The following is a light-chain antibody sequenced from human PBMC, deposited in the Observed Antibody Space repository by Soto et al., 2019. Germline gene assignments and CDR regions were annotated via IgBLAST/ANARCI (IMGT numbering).Light chain of an antibody. CDR3: QQSYRTPYT. Sequence: DIQVSQSPSSLSAFVGDRVTFTFPASQSISIYLNWYQQKSGKAPKLLIYAASTLQSGVPSRFSGSGSGTDFTLTISSLQPEDFAIYDCQQSYRTPYTFGQGTRLEIK. CDR1: QSISIY. J-gene: IGKJ5*01. CDR2: AAS. V-gene: IGKV1-39*01.